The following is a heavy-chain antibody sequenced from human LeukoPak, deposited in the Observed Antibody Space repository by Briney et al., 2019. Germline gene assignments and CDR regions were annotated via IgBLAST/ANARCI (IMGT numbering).Heavy chain of an antibody. V-gene: IGHV4-39*01. Sequence: SETLSLTCTVSGGSISSSSYYWGWIRQPPGKGLEWIGSIYYSGSTYYNSSLKSRVTISVDTSKNQFSLKLSSVTAADTAVYYCARLKSVLLWFGELLSYYFDYWGQGTLVTVSS. CDR2: IYYSGST. CDR1: GGSISSSSYY. D-gene: IGHD3-10*01. CDR3: ARLKSVLLWFGELLSYYFDY. J-gene: IGHJ4*02.